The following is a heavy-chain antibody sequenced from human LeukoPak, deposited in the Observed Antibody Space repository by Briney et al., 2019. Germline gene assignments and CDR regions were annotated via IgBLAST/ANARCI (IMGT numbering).Heavy chain of an antibody. J-gene: IGHJ6*02. Sequence: PGGSLRLSCAASGFTFSSYDMHWVRQAPGKGLEWVSAIGTAGDTYYPGSVKGRFTISRENAKNSLYLQMNSLRAEDTAVYYCARAGSSSNYGMDVWGQGTTVTVSS. CDR3: ARAGSSSNYGMDV. CDR1: GFTFSSYD. D-gene: IGHD6-6*01. V-gene: IGHV3-13*01. CDR2: IGTAGDT.